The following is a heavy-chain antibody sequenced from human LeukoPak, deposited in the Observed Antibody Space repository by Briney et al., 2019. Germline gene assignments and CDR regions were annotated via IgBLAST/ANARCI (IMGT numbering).Heavy chain of an antibody. CDR2: INHSGST. V-gene: IGHV4-34*01. J-gene: IGHJ3*02. Sequence: SETLSLTCAVYGGSFSGYYWSWIRQPPGKGLEWIGEINHSGSTNYNPSLKSRVTISVDTSKNQFSLKLSSVTAADTAVYYCARLDKADAFDIWGQGTMVTVSS. CDR3: ARLDKADAFDI. CDR1: GGSFSGYY. D-gene: IGHD2-2*03.